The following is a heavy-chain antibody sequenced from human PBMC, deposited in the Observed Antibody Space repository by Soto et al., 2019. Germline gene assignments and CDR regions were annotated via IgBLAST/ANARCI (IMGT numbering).Heavy chain of an antibody. D-gene: IGHD4-17*01. CDR1: GFTFSSYA. CDR2: ISGSGGST. V-gene: IGHV3-23*01. CDR3: AKGKAAGGDPFDY. Sequence: EVQLLESGGGLVQPGGSLRLSCAASGFTFSSYAMSWVRQAPGKGLEWVSAISGSGGSTYYADSVKGRFTISRDNSKNTLYLKMNSLRAEDTAVYYCAKGKAAGGDPFDYWGQGTLVTVSS. J-gene: IGHJ4*02.